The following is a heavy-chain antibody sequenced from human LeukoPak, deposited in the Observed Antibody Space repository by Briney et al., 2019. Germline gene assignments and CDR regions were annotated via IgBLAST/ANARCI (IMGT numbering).Heavy chain of an antibody. V-gene: IGHV3-30*02. J-gene: IGHJ4*02. CDR2: IRYDGSNK. Sequence: GGSLRLSCAASGFTFSSYGMHWVRQAPGKGLEWVAFIRYDGSNKYYADSVKGRFTISRDNSKNTLYLQMNSLRAEDTAVYYCAKGPLSYYYDSSGSPEYYFDYWGQGTLVTVSS. CDR1: GFTFSSYG. CDR3: AKGPLSYYYDSSGSPEYYFDY. D-gene: IGHD3-22*01.